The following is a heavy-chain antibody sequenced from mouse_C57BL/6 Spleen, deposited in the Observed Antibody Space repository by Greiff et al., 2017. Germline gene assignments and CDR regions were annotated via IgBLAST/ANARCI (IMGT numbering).Heavy chain of an antibody. J-gene: IGHJ1*03. CDR1: GYTFTSCW. Sequence: QVQLQQPGAELVKPGASVKMSCKASGYTFTSCWITWVKQRPGQGLEWIGDIYPGSGSTNYNEKFKSKATLTVDTSSSTAYMQLSSLTSEDSAVYYCARGSSYDHWYFDVWGTGTTVTVSS. CDR3: ARGSSYDHWYFDV. D-gene: IGHD1-1*01. CDR2: IYPGSGST. V-gene: IGHV1-55*01.